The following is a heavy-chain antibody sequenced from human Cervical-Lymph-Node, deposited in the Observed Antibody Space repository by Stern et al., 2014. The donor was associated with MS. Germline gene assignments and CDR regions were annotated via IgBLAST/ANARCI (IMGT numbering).Heavy chain of an antibody. J-gene: IGHJ6*01. D-gene: IGHD2-2*01. CDR1: GASVTSDRYS. CDR3: ARDARFVVVPTTGTSFFYATDV. Sequence: QLQLQESGPGLVKPSETLSLTCTVSGASVTSDRYSWTWIRQPPGKGLEWIGYISYTGSTNYIAALKSRVTISLDTSKNQSSLSLNSVTTADTAVYFWARDARFVVVPTTGTSFFYATDVWGQGTTVIVSS. V-gene: IGHV4-61*01. CDR2: ISYTGST.